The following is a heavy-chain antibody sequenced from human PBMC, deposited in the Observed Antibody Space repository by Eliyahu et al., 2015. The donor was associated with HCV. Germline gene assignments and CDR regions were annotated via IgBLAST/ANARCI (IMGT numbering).Heavy chain of an antibody. V-gene: IGHV4-59*12. D-gene: IGHD6-19*01. Sequence: QVQLLESGPGLVKPSETLSLTCTVSGASISSYYWSWIRQPPGKGLEWIAYIYYTGSTHYNPSLKSRVTISLDTSKNQFSLKLSSVTAADTAVYYCASGGGGIAVAGTGGWFDPWGQGTLVSVSS. J-gene: IGHJ5*02. CDR3: ASGGGGIAVAGTGGWFDP. CDR1: GASISSYY. CDR2: IYYTGST.